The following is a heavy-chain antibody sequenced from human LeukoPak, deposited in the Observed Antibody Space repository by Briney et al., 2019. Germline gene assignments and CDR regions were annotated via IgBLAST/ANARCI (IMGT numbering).Heavy chain of an antibody. CDR3: AAGTTNCYSCGWFDP. Sequence: GGSLRLSCAASGFTFSSYSMNWVRQAPGEGLEWVSSISTDSSYIYYADSVKGRFTISRDNAKNSLYLQMSSPRAEDTAVYYCAAGTTNCYSCGWFDPWGQGTLVTVSS. V-gene: IGHV3-21*01. CDR1: GFTFSSYS. J-gene: IGHJ5*02. CDR2: ISTDSSYI. D-gene: IGHD2-2*01.